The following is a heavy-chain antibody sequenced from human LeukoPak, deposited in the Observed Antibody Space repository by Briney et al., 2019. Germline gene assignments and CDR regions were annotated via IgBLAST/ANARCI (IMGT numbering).Heavy chain of an antibody. CDR2: ISSSGSTI. D-gene: IGHD2-2*01. Sequence: GGSLRLSCAASGFTFSDYYMSWIRQAPGKGLEWVSYISSSGSTIYYADSVKGRFTISRDNAKNSLYLQMNSLRAEDTAVYYCARDPLVVPAAISAPEYFQHWGQGTLVTVSS. CDR3: ARDPLVVPAAISAPEYFQH. V-gene: IGHV3-11*04. J-gene: IGHJ1*01. CDR1: GFTFSDYY.